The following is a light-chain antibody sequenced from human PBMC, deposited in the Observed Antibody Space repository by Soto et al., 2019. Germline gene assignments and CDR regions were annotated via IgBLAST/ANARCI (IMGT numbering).Light chain of an antibody. CDR3: SSYTSSITYV. Sequence: QSALTQPASVSGSPGQSITISCTGTSSDVGGSNYVSWYQQHPGKAPKLIISDVSYRPSGVSNRFSGSKSGNTASLTISGLQVEDEADYYCSSYTSSITYVFGTGTKLTVL. CDR1: SSDVGGSNY. V-gene: IGLV2-14*01. J-gene: IGLJ1*01. CDR2: DVS.